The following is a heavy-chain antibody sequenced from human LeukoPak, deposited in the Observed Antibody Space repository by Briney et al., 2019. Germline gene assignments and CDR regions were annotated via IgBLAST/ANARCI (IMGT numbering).Heavy chain of an antibody. Sequence: SETLSLTCAVYGGSFSGYYWSWIRQPPGKGLEWIGEINHSGSTNYNPSLKSRVTISVDTSKNQFSLKLSSVTAADTAVYYCARGRNSLRFSEWLYETNFDYWGQGTLVTVSS. J-gene: IGHJ4*02. CDR1: GGSFSGYY. D-gene: IGHD3-3*01. CDR3: ARGRNSLRFSEWLYETNFDY. CDR2: INHSGST. V-gene: IGHV4-34*01.